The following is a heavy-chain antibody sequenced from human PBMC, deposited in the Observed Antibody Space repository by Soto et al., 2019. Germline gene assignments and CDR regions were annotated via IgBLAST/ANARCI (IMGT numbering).Heavy chain of an antibody. V-gene: IGHV3-23*01. Sequence: GGSLRLSCAASGFTFSSYAVSWVRQAPGKGLEWVSAISGSGGSTYYADSVKGRFTISRDNSKNTLYLQMNSLRAEDTAVYYCAKEVPYCTNGVCYFDYWGQGTLVTVSS. CDR1: GFTFSSYA. J-gene: IGHJ4*02. CDR2: ISGSGGST. CDR3: AKEVPYCTNGVCYFDY. D-gene: IGHD2-8*01.